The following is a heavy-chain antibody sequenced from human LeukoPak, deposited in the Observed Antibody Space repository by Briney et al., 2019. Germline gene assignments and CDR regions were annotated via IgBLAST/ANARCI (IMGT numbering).Heavy chain of an antibody. Sequence: SETLSLTCTVSGGSISSYYWGWIRQPPGKGLEWIGIIHYSGSTYYNPSLKSRVTISVDTSKNQLSLKLSSVTAADTAVYYCARKTAYCSSTSCYLAEDYYYGMDVWGQGTTVTVSS. CDR1: GGSISSYY. D-gene: IGHD2-2*01. J-gene: IGHJ6*02. CDR3: ARKTAYCSSTSCYLAEDYYYGMDV. CDR2: IHYSGST. V-gene: IGHV4-39*07.